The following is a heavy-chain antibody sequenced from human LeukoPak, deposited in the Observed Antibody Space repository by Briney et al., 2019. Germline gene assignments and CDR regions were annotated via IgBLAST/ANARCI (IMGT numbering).Heavy chain of an antibody. Sequence: GGSLRLSCVGSGFTFTTYWMSWVRQAPGKGLEWVALISYDGSNKHYADSVKGRFTISRDNSKNTLYLQMNSLRAEDTAVYYCARDWRGVYIPRDKWFDPWGQGTLVTVSS. CDR2: ISYDGSNK. V-gene: IGHV3-30*03. J-gene: IGHJ5*02. D-gene: IGHD6-13*01. CDR3: ARDWRGVYIPRDKWFDP. CDR1: GFTFTTYW.